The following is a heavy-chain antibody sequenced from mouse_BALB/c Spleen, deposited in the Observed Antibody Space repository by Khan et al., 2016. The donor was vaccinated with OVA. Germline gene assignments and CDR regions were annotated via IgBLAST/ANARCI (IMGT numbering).Heavy chain of an antibody. V-gene: IGHV3-2*02. D-gene: IGHD1-2*01. CDR2: ISYSGST. Sequence: EVKLLESGPGLVKPSQSLSLTCTVTGYSITSGYGWNWIRQFPGNKLEWMGYISYSGSTNYNPSLKSRISISWDTSKNQFFMQLNSVTTEDAATYYCDRTARIKYWGQGTTLTVSS. CDR1: GYSITSGYG. J-gene: IGHJ2*01. CDR3: DRTARIKY.